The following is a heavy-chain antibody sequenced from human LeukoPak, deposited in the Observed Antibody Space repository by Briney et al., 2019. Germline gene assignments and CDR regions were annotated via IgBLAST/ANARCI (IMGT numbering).Heavy chain of an antibody. D-gene: IGHD2-2*02. CDR3: ARCGPGSTSCYNKGNIGMDV. J-gene: IGHJ6*04. Sequence: ASVKVSCKSSGYTFTSYAMHWVRQAPGQKLEWMGWINAGNGDTKYSQKFQGRVTITRDTSACTAYMELSSLRSEDTAVYYCARCGPGSTSCYNKGNIGMDVWGKGTTVTVSS. CDR2: INAGNGDT. V-gene: IGHV1-3*01. CDR1: GYTFTSYA.